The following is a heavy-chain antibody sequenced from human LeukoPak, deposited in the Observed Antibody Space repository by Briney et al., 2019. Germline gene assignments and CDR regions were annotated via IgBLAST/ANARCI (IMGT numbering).Heavy chain of an antibody. V-gene: IGHV4-59*08. D-gene: IGHD3-10*01. CDR3: ARVRGLGVVSPYFDY. CDR1: GGFISSHC. Sequence: SSETLSLTCSVSGGFISSHCWGWVRRPPGKGLEWLGCTHYSGGPSYNPSPKSRVTISLDTSNTHFSLKLSSVTPADTAVYYCARVRGLGVVSPYFDYWGQGTLVTVSS. J-gene: IGHJ4*02. CDR2: THYSGGP.